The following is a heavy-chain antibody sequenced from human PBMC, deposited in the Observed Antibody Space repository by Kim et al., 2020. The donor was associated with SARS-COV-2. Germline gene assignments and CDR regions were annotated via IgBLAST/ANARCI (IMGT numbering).Heavy chain of an antibody. Sequence: GGSLRLSCAASGFTFTSYDMHWVRQAPGKGLEWVAVIWSDGSNKYYADSVKGRFTISRDNSKNTLYLQMNSLRAEDTAMYYCARDFGGDFWRGYLGYWGQGTLVTVSS. CDR3: ARDFGGDFWRGYLGY. CDR2: IWSDGSNK. J-gene: IGHJ4*02. CDR1: GFTFTSYD. D-gene: IGHD3-3*01. V-gene: IGHV3-33*01.